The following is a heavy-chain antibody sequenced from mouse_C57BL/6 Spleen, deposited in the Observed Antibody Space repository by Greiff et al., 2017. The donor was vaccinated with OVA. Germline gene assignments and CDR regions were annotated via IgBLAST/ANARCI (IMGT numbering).Heavy chain of an antibody. J-gene: IGHJ3*01. CDR3: ARRGLAWFAY. D-gene: IGHD2-13*01. Sequence: QVQLQQPGAELVKPGASVKMSCKASGYTFTSYWISWVKQSPGQGLEWIGDIYPGSGSTNYNERFKSKATLTVDTSSSTAYMQLSSLTSEDSAVYYCARRGLAWFAYWGQGTLVTVSA. CDR2: IYPGSGST. V-gene: IGHV1-55*01. CDR1: GYTFTSYW.